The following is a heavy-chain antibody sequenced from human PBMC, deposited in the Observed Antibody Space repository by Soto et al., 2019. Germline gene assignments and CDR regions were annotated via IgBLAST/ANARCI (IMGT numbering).Heavy chain of an antibody. V-gene: IGHV6-1*01. J-gene: IGHJ5*02. Sequence: SQTLSITCAISGDSVSSNSAAWNWIRQSPSRGLEWLGRTYYRSKWYNDYAVSVKSRITINPDTSKNQFSLQLNSVTPEDTAVYYCAKWDSSSWFPDNNWFDPWGQGTLVTVSS. CDR2: TYYRSKWYN. CDR3: AKWDSSSWFPDNNWFDP. CDR1: GDSVSSNSAA. D-gene: IGHD6-13*01.